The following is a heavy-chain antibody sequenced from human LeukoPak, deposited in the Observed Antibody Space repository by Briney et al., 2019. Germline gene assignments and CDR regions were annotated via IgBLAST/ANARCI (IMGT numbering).Heavy chain of an antibody. J-gene: IGHJ4*02. D-gene: IGHD1-26*01. CDR1: GGSISSYY. CDR3: ARDSRPLGATKGYFDY. CDR2: IYYSGST. Sequence: PSETLSLTCAVSGGSISSYYWSWIRQPPGKGLEFIGYIYYSGSTNYNPSLKSRVTISVDTSKNQFSLKLSSVTAADTAVYYCARDSRPLGATKGYFDYWGQGTLVTVSS. V-gene: IGHV4-59*01.